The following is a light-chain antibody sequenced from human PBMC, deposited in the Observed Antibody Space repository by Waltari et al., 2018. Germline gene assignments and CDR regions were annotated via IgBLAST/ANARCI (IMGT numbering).Light chain of an antibody. CDR2: DVS. V-gene: IGLV2-14*03. Sequence: QSALTQPASVSGSPGQSITISCTGTSSDVGGYNYVSWYQQHPGKAPKLMIYDVSNRPSGVVNRFSGAKSGNTASLTISGLQAEDEADYYCSSYSSSSTYVVFGGGTKLTVL. CDR1: SSDVGGYNY. J-gene: IGLJ2*01. CDR3: SSYSSSSTYVV.